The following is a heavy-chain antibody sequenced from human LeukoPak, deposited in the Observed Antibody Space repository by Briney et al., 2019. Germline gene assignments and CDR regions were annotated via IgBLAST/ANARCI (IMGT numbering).Heavy chain of an antibody. D-gene: IGHD1-26*01. V-gene: IGHV1-18*01. J-gene: IGHJ2*01. CDR2: ISAYNGNT. CDR3: ATDLKSWARYFDL. Sequence: GASVKVSCKASGYTFTSYGISWVRQAPGQGLEWMGWISAYNGNTNYAQKFQGRVIMTEDTSTDTAYMELSSLRSEDTAMYYCATDLKSWARYFDLWGRGTLVTVSS. CDR1: GYTFTSYG.